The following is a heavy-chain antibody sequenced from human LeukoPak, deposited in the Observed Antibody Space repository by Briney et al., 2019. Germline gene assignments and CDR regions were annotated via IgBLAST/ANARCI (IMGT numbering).Heavy chain of an antibody. CDR2: ISSSTTYM. D-gene: IGHD2-8*01. Sequence: GGSLRLSCAASGFTFNTYSMNWVHQAPGKGLEWVSSISSSTTYMYYADSLKGRFTISRNNAKDSLYLQMNSPRAEDTAVYYCARAGQYGLIDFWGQGTLVTVSS. V-gene: IGHV3-21*01. CDR3: ARAGQYGLIDF. J-gene: IGHJ4*02. CDR1: GFTFNTYS.